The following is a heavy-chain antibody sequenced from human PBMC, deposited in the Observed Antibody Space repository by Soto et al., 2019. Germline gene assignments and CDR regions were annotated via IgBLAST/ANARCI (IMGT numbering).Heavy chain of an antibody. V-gene: IGHV5-51*01. J-gene: IGHJ4*02. CDR3: ARPIYYDILTVGWYFDY. Sequence: GESLTISCKGSGSSFPSYWIGWVRQMPEKGLEWMGIIYPGDSDTRYSPSFQGQVTISADKSISTAYLQWSSLKASDTAMYYCARPIYYDILTVGWYFDYWGQGTLVNVSS. CDR2: IYPGDSDT. CDR1: GSSFPSYW. D-gene: IGHD3-9*01.